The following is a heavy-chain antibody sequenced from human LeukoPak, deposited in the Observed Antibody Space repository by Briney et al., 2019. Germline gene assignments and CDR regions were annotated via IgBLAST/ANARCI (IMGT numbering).Heavy chain of an antibody. CDR3: ASSPGVGALDWFDP. J-gene: IGHJ5*02. CDR1: GFTFDDYT. Sequence: QPGRSLRLSCAASGFTFDDYTMHWVRQAPGKGLEWVSGISWNSGSIGYADSVKGRFTISRDNAKNSLYLQMNSLRAEDTALYYCASSPGVGALDWFDPWGQGTLVTVSS. V-gene: IGHV3-9*01. CDR2: ISWNSGSI. D-gene: IGHD1-26*01.